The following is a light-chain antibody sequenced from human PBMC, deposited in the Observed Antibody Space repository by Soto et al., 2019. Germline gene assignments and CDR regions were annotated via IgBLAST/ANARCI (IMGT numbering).Light chain of an antibody. CDR2: EVS. J-gene: IGLJ1*01. CDR1: SSDVRGYNY. CDR3: SSYAGSSYV. Sequence: QSALTQPPSASGSPGQSVTISCTGTSSDVRGYNYVSWYQQHPGKAPKLMIYEVSKRPSGVPDRFSGSKSGNTASLTVSGLQAEDEADYYCSSYAGSSYVFGTGTKVTVL. V-gene: IGLV2-8*01.